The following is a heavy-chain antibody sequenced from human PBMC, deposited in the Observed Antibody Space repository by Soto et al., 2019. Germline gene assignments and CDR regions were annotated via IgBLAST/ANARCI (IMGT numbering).Heavy chain of an antibody. D-gene: IGHD6-13*01. CDR2: ISYSGST. J-gene: IGHJ4*02. CDR3: ARQTSSGYSSIWYAAY. Sequence: TSETLSLTCTVSGGSISSSSYYWGWIRQPPGKGLEWIGSISYSGSTYYNPSLKSRVTISVDTSKNQFSLELSSVTAADTAVYYCARQTSSGYSSIWYAAYWGQGALVTVSS. V-gene: IGHV4-39*01. CDR1: GGSISSSSYY.